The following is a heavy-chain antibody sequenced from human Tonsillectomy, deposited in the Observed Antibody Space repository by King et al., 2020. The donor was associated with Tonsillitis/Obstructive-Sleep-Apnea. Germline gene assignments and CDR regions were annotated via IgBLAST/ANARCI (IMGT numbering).Heavy chain of an antibody. CDR2: ISVSGNEK. Sequence: VQLVQSGGGLVQPGGSLRLSCAASGFTFRNSAMSWVRQVSGKRLERVSAISVSGNEKYYADSLRGRFSISRDNSKNTLYLQLNSLRADDTALYYCAKEGPGGQQLIWVDSWGQGTLVTVSS. J-gene: IGHJ4*02. V-gene: IGHV3-23*04. D-gene: IGHD6-13*01. CDR3: AKEGPGGQQLIWVDS. CDR1: GFTFRNSA.